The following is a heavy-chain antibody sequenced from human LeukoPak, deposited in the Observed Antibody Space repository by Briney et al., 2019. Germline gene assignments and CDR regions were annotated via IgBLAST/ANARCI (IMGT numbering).Heavy chain of an antibody. J-gene: IGHJ3*02. D-gene: IGHD3-10*01. CDR2: ISGSGGST. Sequence: GGSLRLSCAASGFTFSSYGMSWVRQAPGKGLEWVSAISGSGGSTYYADSVKGRFTISRDNSKNTLYLQMNSLRAEDTAVYCCAKDLRVVVRGVGAFDIWGQGTMVTVSS. CDR1: GFTFSSYG. V-gene: IGHV3-23*01. CDR3: AKDLRVVVRGVGAFDI.